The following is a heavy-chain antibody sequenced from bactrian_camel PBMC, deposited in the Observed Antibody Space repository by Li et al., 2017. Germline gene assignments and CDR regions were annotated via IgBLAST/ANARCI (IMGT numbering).Heavy chain of an antibody. CDR1: GFTLDDRD. V-gene: IGHV3S60*01. CDR2: TSGDESI. D-gene: IGHD1*01. Sequence: HVQLVESGRGSLQPGGSLRLSCEASGFTLDDRDMAWYRQAPGPKCELVSTTSGDESIYYASSVQGRFTISTDNTKNAGYLKMNSLESEDTGMYYCEADQGAYGGTCSFAHLEMFGYWGQGTQVTVS. CDR3: EADQGAYGGTCSFAHLEMFGY. J-gene: IGHJ6*01.